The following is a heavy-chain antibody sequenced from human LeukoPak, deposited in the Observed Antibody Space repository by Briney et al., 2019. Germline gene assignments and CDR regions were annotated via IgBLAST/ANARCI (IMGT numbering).Heavy chain of an antibody. V-gene: IGHV3-30*03. Sequence: GRSLRLSCAASGFTFSSYGMHWVRQAPGKGLEWVAVISYDGSNKYYADSVKGRFTISRDNSKNTLYLQMNSLRAEDTAVYFCVRDALATCSSTSCSLMTWFDPWGQGTLVTVSS. J-gene: IGHJ5*02. CDR2: ISYDGSNK. CDR1: GFTFSSYG. D-gene: IGHD2-2*01. CDR3: VRDALATCSSTSCSLMTWFDP.